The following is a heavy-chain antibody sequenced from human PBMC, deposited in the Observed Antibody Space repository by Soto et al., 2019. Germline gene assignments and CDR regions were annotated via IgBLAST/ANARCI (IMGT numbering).Heavy chain of an antibody. CDR2: IIPILGIT. V-gene: IGHV1-69*02. CDR3: ARVLTIELPDY. Sequence: ASGKVSCKASGGTFSSYTISWVRQAPGQGLEWMGRIIPILGITNYAQKFQGRVTITADKSTSTAYMELRSLRSDDTAVYYCARVLTIELPDYWGQGTLVTVSS. D-gene: IGHD3-3*01. CDR1: GGTFSSYT. J-gene: IGHJ4*02.